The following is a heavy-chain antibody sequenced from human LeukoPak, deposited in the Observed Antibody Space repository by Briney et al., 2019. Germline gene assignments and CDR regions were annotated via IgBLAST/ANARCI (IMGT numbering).Heavy chain of an antibody. CDR2: ITGSGGST. D-gene: IGHD6-13*01. J-gene: IGHJ4*02. CDR1: EFTFSDYA. V-gene: IGHV3-23*01. CDR3: AKDRAQQLVLDF. Sequence: TGGSLRLSCVASEFTFSDYAMSWVRQAPGKGLEWVSAITGSGGSTYYADSVKGRFTISRDNSKNTLFLQMNSLRAEDTAVYYCAKDRAQQLVLDFWGQGTLVTVSS.